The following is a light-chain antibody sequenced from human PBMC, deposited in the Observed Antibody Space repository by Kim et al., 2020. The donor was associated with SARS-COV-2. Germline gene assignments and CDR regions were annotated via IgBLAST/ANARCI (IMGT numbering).Light chain of an antibody. CDR2: DAS. J-gene: IGKJ1*01. V-gene: IGKV1-5*01. CDR1: QSISSW. CDR3: QQYNSYRT. Sequence: DIQMTQSPSTLSASVGDRVTITCRASQSISSWLAWYQQKPGKAPKLLIYDASSLESGVPSRFSGSGSGTEFTLTISSLQPADFATYYCQQYNSYRTFAQGTKVDI.